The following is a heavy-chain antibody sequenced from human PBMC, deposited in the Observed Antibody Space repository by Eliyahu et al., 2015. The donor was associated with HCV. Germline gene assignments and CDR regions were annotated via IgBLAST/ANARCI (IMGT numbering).Heavy chain of an antibody. CDR2: IRYDGSNK. D-gene: IGHD4-11*01. V-gene: IGHV3-30*02. Sequence: QVQLVESGGGVVQPGGSLXLSCXAXGXTFRSYGMHGVRQAPGKGXEWVAFIRYDGSNKYYADSVKGRFTISRDNSKNTLYLQMNSLRAEDTAVYYCANDVSTVTSSVGFDYWGQGTLVTVSS. J-gene: IGHJ4*02. CDR1: GXTFRSYG. CDR3: ANDVSTVTSSVGFDY.